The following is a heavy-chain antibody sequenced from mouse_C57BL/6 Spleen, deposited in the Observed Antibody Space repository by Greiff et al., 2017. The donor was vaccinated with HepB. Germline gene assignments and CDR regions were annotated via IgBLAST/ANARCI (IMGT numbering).Heavy chain of an antibody. CDR2: ISSGSSTI. D-gene: IGHD1-1*01. J-gene: IGHJ2*01. CDR3: ARNYYGSSSYCFDY. Sequence: EVHLVESGGGLVKPGGSLKLSCAASGFTFSDYGMHWVRQAPEKGLEWVAYISSGSSTINYADTVKGRFTISRDNAKNTLFLQMTSLRSEDTAMYYCARNYYGSSSYCFDYWGQGTTLTVSS. CDR1: GFTFSDYG. V-gene: IGHV5-17*01.